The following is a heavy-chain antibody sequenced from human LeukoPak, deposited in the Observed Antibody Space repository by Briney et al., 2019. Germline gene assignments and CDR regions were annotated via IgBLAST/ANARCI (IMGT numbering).Heavy chain of an antibody. D-gene: IGHD4-17*01. V-gene: IGHV4-39*07. CDR3: ARDPAMTTVTTEDY. J-gene: IGHJ4*02. CDR1: GGSISSSSYY. CDR2: IYYSGST. Sequence: SETLSLTCTVSGGSISSSSYYWGWIRQPPGKGLEWIGSIYYSGSTYYNPSLKSRVTISVDTSKNQFSLKLSSVTAADTAVYYCARDPAMTTVTTEDYWGQGTLVTVSS.